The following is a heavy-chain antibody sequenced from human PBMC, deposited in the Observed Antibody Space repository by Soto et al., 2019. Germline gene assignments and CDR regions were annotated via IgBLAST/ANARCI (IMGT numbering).Heavy chain of an antibody. V-gene: IGHV4-4*02. CDR3: TANGYYSLDY. J-gene: IGHJ4*02. D-gene: IGHD5-12*01. CDR1: GDSITSDTW. CDR2: IYHSGRT. Sequence: QVQLQESGPGLVKPSGTLSLTCSVSGDSITSDTWWSWVRQSPGQGLEWFGEIYHSGRTHYNPSLKSRVIISVDTPKNDFSLTLSSVTGANTAVYYCTANGYYSLDYWGQGSLVTVSS.